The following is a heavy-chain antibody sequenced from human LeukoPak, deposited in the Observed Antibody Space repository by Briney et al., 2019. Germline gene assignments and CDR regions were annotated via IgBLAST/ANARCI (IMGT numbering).Heavy chain of an antibody. V-gene: IGHV1-8*01. D-gene: IGHD3-22*01. CDR2: MNPNSGNT. Sequence: ASVKVSCKASGYTFTSYDINWVRQATGQGLEWMGWMNPNSGNTGYAQKFQGRVTMTRNTSISTAYMELSSLRSEDTAAYYCARGGLYYYDSSGPTPLDYWGQGTLVTVSS. CDR3: ARGGLYYYDSSGPTPLDY. J-gene: IGHJ4*02. CDR1: GYTFTSYD.